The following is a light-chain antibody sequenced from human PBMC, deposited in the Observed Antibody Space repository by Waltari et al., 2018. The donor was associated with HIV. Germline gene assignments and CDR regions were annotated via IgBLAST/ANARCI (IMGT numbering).Light chain of an antibody. CDR3: QHSYTTPWT. V-gene: IGKV1-39*01. Sequence: DIQMTQSPSSLSASVGDRVTITCRASQSISSYLNWYQQKPGKAPNLLIYAASSLQSGVPSRFRGSGSGTDFTLTISSLQPEDFATYYCQHSYTTPWTFGQGTKVEIK. CDR2: AAS. J-gene: IGKJ1*01. CDR1: QSISSY.